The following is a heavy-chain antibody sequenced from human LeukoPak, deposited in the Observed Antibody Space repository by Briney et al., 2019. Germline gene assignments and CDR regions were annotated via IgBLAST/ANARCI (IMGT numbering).Heavy chain of an antibody. Sequence: GGSLRLSCSASGFIFSDYDMNWVRQAPGKGLEWVSAISGRSSHIYYGESVKGRFTISRDNAKNSLYLQMDSLGVEDTAVYYCGRAFPPLRTSSAGDLWGQGTLVIVSS. V-gene: IGHV3-21*01. CDR3: GRAFPPLRTSSAGDL. J-gene: IGHJ1*01. D-gene: IGHD3-16*01. CDR2: ISGRSSHI. CDR1: GFIFSDYD.